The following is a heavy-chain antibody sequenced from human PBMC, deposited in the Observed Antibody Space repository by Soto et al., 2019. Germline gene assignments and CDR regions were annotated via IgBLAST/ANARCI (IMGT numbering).Heavy chain of an antibody. CDR3: AKDRGFGEGGYYYYGMDV. CDR2: ISRDGGTK. Sequence: HPGGSLRLSCAVSGFTVSTYGMHWVRQAPGKGLEWVAVISRDGGTKYYADSVKGRFTISRDNSKNTLYLQMNGLRAEDTAVYYCAKDRGFGEGGYYYYGMDVWGQGTTVTVSS. J-gene: IGHJ6*02. V-gene: IGHV3-30*18. CDR1: GFTVSTYG. D-gene: IGHD3-10*01.